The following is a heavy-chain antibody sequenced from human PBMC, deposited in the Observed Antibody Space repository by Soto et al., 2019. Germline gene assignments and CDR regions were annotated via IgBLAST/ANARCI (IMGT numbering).Heavy chain of an antibody. CDR1: EYSFTSFD. CDR2: MNPDTGNT. Sequence: GASVKVSCKASEYSFTSFDINWVRQATGQGLEWMGWMNPDTGNTGYAQKFQGRVTMTRNTSITTAYMELSSLRSEDTAVYYCARGGDRSSWYELDYWGLGTLVTVSS. D-gene: IGHD6-13*01. J-gene: IGHJ4*02. CDR3: ARGGDRSSWYELDY. V-gene: IGHV1-8*01.